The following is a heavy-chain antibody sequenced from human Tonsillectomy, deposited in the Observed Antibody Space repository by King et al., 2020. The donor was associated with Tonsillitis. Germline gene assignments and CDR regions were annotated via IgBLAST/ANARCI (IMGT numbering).Heavy chain of an antibody. D-gene: IGHD1-26*01. V-gene: IGHV4-59*01. Sequence: VQLQESGPGLVKPSETLSLTCTVSGGSISSYYWNWIRQPPGKELEWIGYIYYRGSTNYNPSLKSRFTIPVDTSQNQFSLKLTSVTAADTAVYYCAGGGRDSGSPGRVDYWGQGTLVTVSS. CDR3: AGGGRDSGSPGRVDY. J-gene: IGHJ4*02. CDR2: IYYRGST. CDR1: GGSISSYY.